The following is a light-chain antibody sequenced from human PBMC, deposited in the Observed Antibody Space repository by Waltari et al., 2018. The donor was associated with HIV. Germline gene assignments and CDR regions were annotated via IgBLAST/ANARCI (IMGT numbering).Light chain of an antibody. J-gene: IGLJ2*01. CDR3: SSYTDSSVI. CDR1: SSDIGYYNY. V-gene: IGLV2-14*01. Sequence: QSALTQPASVSGSPGQSITISCTRSSSDIGYYNYFSWYQHHPGIAPKLIMYEDNNRPSGVSNRFSGSKSGKTASLTISGLQAEDESDYYCSSYTDSSVIFGGGTKVTVL. CDR2: EDN.